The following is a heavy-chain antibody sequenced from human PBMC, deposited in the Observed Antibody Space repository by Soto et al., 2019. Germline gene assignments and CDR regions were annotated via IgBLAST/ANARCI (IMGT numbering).Heavy chain of an antibody. CDR3: ARDNWNSY. CDR2: IHNDGSTT. J-gene: IGHJ4*01. CDR1: GFTFSSYW. D-gene: IGHD1-7*01. V-gene: IGHV3-74*01. Sequence: HPGGSLRLSCAASGFTFSSYWMQWVRQAPGKGLMWVSRIHNDGSTTRYADSVKGRFTISRDNAKNTLYLQMSSLRVEDTAVYYCARDNWNSYWGQGTLVTVSS.